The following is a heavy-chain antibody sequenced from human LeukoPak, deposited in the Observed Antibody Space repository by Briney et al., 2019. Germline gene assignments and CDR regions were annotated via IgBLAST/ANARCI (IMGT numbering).Heavy chain of an antibody. D-gene: IGHD6-13*01. V-gene: IGHV4-31*03. CDR1: GGSISSGGYY. J-gene: IGHJ4*02. Sequence: SQTLSLTCTVSGGSISSGGYYWSWIRQHPGKGLEWVGYIYYSGSTYYNPSLKSRVTISVDTSKNQFSLKLSSVTAADTAVYYCARDRAAAGNRGFDYWGQGTLVTVSS. CDR3: ARDRAAAGNRGFDY. CDR2: IYYSGST.